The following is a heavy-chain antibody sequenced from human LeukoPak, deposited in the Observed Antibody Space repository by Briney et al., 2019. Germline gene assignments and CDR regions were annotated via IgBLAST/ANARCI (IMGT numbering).Heavy chain of an antibody. J-gene: IGHJ3*02. CDR2: ISSSSSYI. CDR3: ARDYDFWSGSNTPDAFDI. Sequence: GGSLRLSCAASGFTFSSYSMNWVRQAPGKGLEWVSSISSSSSYIYYADSVKGRFTISRDNAKNSLYLQMNSLGAEDTAVYYCARDYDFWSGSNTPDAFDIWGQVTMVTVSS. V-gene: IGHV3-21*01. CDR1: GFTFSSYS. D-gene: IGHD3-3*01.